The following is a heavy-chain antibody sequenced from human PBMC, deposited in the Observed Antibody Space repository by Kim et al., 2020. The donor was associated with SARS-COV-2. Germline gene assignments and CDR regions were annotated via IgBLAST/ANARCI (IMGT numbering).Heavy chain of an antibody. CDR1: GDTLSSYT. CDR2: VIPILGTA. D-gene: IGHD3-10*01. CDR3: AKQAGSPDGLDV. V-gene: IGHV1-69*08. J-gene: IGHJ3*01. Sequence: SVNVSCKASGDTLSSYTITWVRQAPGQGREWVGNVIPILGTANYAQRWQGRVTITADELTNTAYMELSGLRSDDTAVYYCAKQAGSPDGLDVWGEGTMV.